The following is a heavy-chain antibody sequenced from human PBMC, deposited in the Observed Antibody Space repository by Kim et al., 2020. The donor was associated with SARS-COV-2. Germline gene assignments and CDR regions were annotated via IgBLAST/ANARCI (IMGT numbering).Heavy chain of an antibody. J-gene: IGHJ3*02. D-gene: IGHD3-3*01. V-gene: IGHV3-30-3*01. CDR1: GFTFSSYA. Sequence: GGSLRLSCAASGFTFSSYAMHWVRQAPGKGLEWVAVISYDGSNKYYADSVKGRFTISRDNSKNTLYLQMNSLRAEDTAVYYCARAAPHARGIWSGYYTGTGAFDIWGQGTMVTVSS. CDR2: ISYDGSNK. CDR3: ARAAPHARGIWSGYYTGTGAFDI.